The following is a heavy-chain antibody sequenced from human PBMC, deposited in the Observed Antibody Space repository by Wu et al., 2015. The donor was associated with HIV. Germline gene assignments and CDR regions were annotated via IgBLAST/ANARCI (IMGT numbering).Heavy chain of an antibody. Sequence: QLVRVWGREVKKPGASVKVSCKASGYTFTSYDINWVRQATGQGLEWMGWMNPNSGNTGYAQKFQGRVTITTDESTSTAYMELSSLRSEDTAVYYCARSSVIQGGIAAFDYWGQGTLVTVSS. J-gene: IGHJ4*02. CDR1: GYTFTSYD. CDR3: ARSSVIQGGIAAFDY. CDR2: MNPNSGNT. V-gene: IGHV1-8*03. D-gene: IGHD6-13*01.